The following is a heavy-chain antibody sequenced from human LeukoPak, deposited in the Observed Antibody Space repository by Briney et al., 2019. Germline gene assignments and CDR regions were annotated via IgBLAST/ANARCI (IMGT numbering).Heavy chain of an antibody. CDR1: GLTVSSNF. CDR3: VRGPPTPGFFHFFF. V-gene: IGHV3-66*01. J-gene: IGHJ4*02. CDR2: IYSGGST. Sequence: PGGSLRLSCAVSGLTVSSNFISWVRQAPGKGLEWVSVIYSGGSTYYAGSVKGRFTISRDNSKNTVDLQMSSLRVDDSAIYYCVRGPPTPGFFHFFFWGQGTLATGSS. D-gene: IGHD2-15*01.